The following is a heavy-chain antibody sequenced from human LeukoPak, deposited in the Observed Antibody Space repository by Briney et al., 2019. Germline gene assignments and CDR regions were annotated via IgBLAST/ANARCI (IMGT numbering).Heavy chain of an antibody. D-gene: IGHD2-2*01. V-gene: IGHV3-11*03. Sequence: PGGSLRLSCAASGFTFSGYYMSWIRQAPGKGLEWVSYISSSSSYTNYADSVKGRFTISRDNAKNSLYLQMNSLRAEDTAVYYCAAGYQQLIYYYGMDVWGQETTVTVSS. CDR2: ISSSSSYT. CDR1: GFTFSGYY. J-gene: IGHJ6*02. CDR3: AAGYQQLIYYYGMDV.